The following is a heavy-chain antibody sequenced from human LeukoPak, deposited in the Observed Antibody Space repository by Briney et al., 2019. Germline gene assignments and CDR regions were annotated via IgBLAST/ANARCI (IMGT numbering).Heavy chain of an antibody. CDR3: ARANWAGTMFDY. CDR2: VYYSGST. J-gene: IGHJ4*02. D-gene: IGHD1/OR15-1a*01. CDR1: GGSISSYY. Sequence: SETLSLTCTVSGGSISSYYWSWIRQPPGKGLEWIGYVYYSGSTNYNPSLKSRVTISVDTSKNQFSLKLSSVTAADTAVYYCARANWAGTMFDYWGQGTLLTVSS. V-gene: IGHV4-59*01.